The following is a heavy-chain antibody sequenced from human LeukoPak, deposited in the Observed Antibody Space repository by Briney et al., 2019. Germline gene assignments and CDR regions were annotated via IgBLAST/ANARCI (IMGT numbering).Heavy chain of an antibody. J-gene: IGHJ4*02. V-gene: IGHV4-61*02. CDR2: IYTSGST. CDR1: GGSISSGSYY. CDR3: ARDPISPYSSSSGDY. D-gene: IGHD6-6*01. Sequence: PSETLSLTCTVSGGSISSGSYYWSWIRQPAGKGLEWIGRIYTSGSTNYNPSLKSRVTISVDTSKNQFSLKLSSVTAADTAVYYCARDPISPYSSSSGDYWGQGTLVTVSS.